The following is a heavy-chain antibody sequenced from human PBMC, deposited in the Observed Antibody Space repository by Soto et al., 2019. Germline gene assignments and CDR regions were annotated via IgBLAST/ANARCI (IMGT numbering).Heavy chain of an antibody. V-gene: IGHV1-69*13. CDR1: GGTFSSYA. D-gene: IGHD1-1*01. Sequence: GASVKVSCKASGGTFSSYAISWVRQAPGQGLEWMGGIIPIFGTANYAQKFQGRVTITADESTSTAYMELSSLRSEDTAVYYCASLLTTWFDPWGQGTLVTVSS. J-gene: IGHJ5*02. CDR3: ASLLTTWFDP. CDR2: IIPIFGTA.